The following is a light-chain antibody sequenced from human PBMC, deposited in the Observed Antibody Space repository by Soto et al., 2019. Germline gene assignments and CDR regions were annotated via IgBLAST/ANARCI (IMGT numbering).Light chain of an antibody. CDR2: EGT. J-gene: IGLJ3*02. Sequence: QSALIQPASVSGSPGQSITISCTGSSSDVGSYNLVSWYQQHPGKAPKLMIYEGTKRPSGVSSRFSGSKSGNTASLTISGLQAEDEAYYYCCSSAGRITRVFGGGTKVTVL. V-gene: IGLV2-23*01. CDR1: SSDVGSYNL. CDR3: CSSAGRITRV.